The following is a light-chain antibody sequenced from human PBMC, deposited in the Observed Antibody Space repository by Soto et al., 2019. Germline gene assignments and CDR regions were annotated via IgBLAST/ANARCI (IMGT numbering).Light chain of an antibody. CDR2: WES. J-gene: IGKJ1*01. CDR1: QSVLYSYNNKNY. Sequence: DIVMTQSPDALVVSLGERATINCKSSQSVLYSYNNKNYLARYQQKPGQPPKLLIYWESNRESGVPDRFSGSGAGTDFSRTSNSLESEDVAVYYCQQNHHTPPSTFVEGPKVELK. V-gene: IGKV4-1*01. CDR3: QQNHHTPPST.